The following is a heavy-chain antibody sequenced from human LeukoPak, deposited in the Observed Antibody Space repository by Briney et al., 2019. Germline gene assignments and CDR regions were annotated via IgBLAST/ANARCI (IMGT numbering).Heavy chain of an antibody. D-gene: IGHD6-19*01. CDR3: ARVTIAVAGDHFDY. CDR1: GFTFSDYY. Sequence: GGSLRLSCAASGFTFSDYYMSWIRQAPGKGLEWVSHISSSGSTIYYADSVKGRFTISRDNAKNSLYLQMNSLRAEDTAVYYCARVTIAVAGDHFDYWGQGTLVTVSS. V-gene: IGHV3-11*01. J-gene: IGHJ4*02. CDR2: ISSSGSTI.